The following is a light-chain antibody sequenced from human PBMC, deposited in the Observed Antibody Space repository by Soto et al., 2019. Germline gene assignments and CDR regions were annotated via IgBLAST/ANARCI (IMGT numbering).Light chain of an antibody. CDR1: SSDVGGYNY. V-gene: IGLV2-14*01. J-gene: IGLJ2*01. Sequence: QSALTQPASVSGSPGQSVTISCTGTSSDVGGYNYVSWYQHHPGNAPKLMIYEVSNRPSGVSNRFSGSKSGNTASLTISGLQAEDEAHYYCTSYTSSATLVVFGGGTKLTVL. CDR3: TSYTSSATLVV. CDR2: EVS.